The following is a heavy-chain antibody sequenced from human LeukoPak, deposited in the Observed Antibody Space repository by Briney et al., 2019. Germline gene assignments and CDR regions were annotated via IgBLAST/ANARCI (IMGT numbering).Heavy chain of an antibody. V-gene: IGHV3-21*01. CDR2: IGPTGTDR. CDR1: GFTFSSCG. Sequence: GGSLRLSCAASGFTFSSCGFNWVRQAPGKGLEWVSSIGPTGTDRYYADSVGGRFTISRDSAKNSMYLQMDSLRDEDTAVYYCATETIGRHYDYWGQGTLLTVSS. J-gene: IGHJ4*02. D-gene: IGHD1-14*01. CDR3: ATETIGRHYDY.